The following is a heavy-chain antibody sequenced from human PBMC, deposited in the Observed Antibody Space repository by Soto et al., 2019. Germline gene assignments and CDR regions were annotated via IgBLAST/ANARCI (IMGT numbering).Heavy chain of an antibody. CDR2: ISSHGAST. CDR1: GFTFTSYS. J-gene: IGHJ4*02. CDR3: ARESPAGSFDY. D-gene: IGHD1-26*01. V-gene: IGHV3-64*02. Sequence: EVQLVESGEGLVQPGGSLRLSCAASGFTFTSYSMHWVRQAPGKGLECVSAISSHGASTYYADSVKGRFTISRDNSKNALYLQMDSLRVGDMAVYYCARESPAGSFDYWGQGTLVTVSS.